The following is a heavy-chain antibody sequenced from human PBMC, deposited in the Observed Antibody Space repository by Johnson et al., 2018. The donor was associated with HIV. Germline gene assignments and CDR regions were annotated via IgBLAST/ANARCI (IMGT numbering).Heavy chain of an antibody. V-gene: IGHV3-30-3*01. Sequence: QMLLVESGGGLVQPGGSLRLSCAASGFTFSSFAMHWVRQAPGKGLEWVAFISYDGTNQYFTDSVRGRFTISRDNSRNTLFLQMNSLRAEDTAMYFCVRRFYDSSAFDVWGQGTLVTVSS. CDR1: GFTFSSFA. J-gene: IGHJ3*01. D-gene: IGHD3-22*01. CDR3: VRRFYDSSAFDV. CDR2: ISYDGTNQ.